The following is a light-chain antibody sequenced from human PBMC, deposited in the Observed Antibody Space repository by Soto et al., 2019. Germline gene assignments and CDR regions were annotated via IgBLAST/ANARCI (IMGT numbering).Light chain of an antibody. CDR1: QSISTE. CDR2: SAS. CDR3: QQGHNWPLT. Sequence: EIVMTQSPATLSVSPGERATLSCRASQSISTELAWYQQKPGQPPRLLIYSASTRATGVPARFTGSGSCSEFTLIISVLQYEDFAVYYCQQGHNWPLTFGQGTRLEI. V-gene: IGKV3-15*01. J-gene: IGKJ2*01.